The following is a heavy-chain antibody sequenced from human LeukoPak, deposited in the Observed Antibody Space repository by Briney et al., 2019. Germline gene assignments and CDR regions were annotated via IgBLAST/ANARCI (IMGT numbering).Heavy chain of an antibody. D-gene: IGHD1-1*01. CDR3: ARDLNGDYSFDP. Sequence: GGSLRLSCAASGFTFSSYSMNWVRQAPGKGLEWVSSISSSSSYIYYADSVKGRFTISRDNAKNPLYLQMNSLRAEDTAVYYCARDLNGDYSFDPWGQGTLVTVSS. V-gene: IGHV3-21*01. CDR1: GFTFSSYS. CDR2: ISSSSSYI. J-gene: IGHJ5*02.